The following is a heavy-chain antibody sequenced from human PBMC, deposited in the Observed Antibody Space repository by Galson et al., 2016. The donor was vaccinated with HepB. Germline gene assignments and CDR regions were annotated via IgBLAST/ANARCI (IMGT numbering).Heavy chain of an antibody. D-gene: IGHD1-26*01. V-gene: IGHV4-4*02. CDR1: GGSISSTNS. CDR2: IFHTGNT. Sequence: SETLSLTCAVSGGSISSTNSWSWVRQSPGKGLEWIGEIFHTGNTNYNPSLKSRVTMSVDKSKKQLSLKLRSVTAADTAMYYCARVLVGATYAFDIWGQGTMVTVSP. J-gene: IGHJ3*02. CDR3: ARVLVGATYAFDI.